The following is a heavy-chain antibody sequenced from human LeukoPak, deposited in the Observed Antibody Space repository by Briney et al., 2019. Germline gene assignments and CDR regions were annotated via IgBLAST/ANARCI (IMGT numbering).Heavy chain of an antibody. CDR3: AKGAFRDQVQGYYYMDV. CDR2: IKQDGSEK. D-gene: IGHD3-10*01. Sequence: GGSLRLSCAASGFTFSSYWMSWVRQAPGKGLEWVANIKQDGSEKYYVDSVKGRFIISRDNAKNSLYLQVNSLRAEDTAVYYCAKGAFRDQVQGYYYMDVWGKGTTVTVSS. CDR1: GFTFSSYW. V-gene: IGHV3-7*01. J-gene: IGHJ6*03.